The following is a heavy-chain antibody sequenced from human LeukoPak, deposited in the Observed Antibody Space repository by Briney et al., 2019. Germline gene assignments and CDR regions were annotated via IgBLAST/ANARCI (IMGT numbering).Heavy chain of an antibody. CDR3: TKVRPPPGSGWYGGDDS. Sequence: GGSLRLSCTASGFTFNNYVMSWVRQAPGKGLEWVSSIKISGYADYADSVKGRFTISRDNSKNTLYLQMNSLRVEDTAVYYCTKVRPPPGSGWYGGDDSWGQGTLVTVSS. V-gene: IGHV3-23*05. CDR2: IKISGYA. J-gene: IGHJ4*02. CDR1: GFTFNNYV. D-gene: IGHD6-19*01.